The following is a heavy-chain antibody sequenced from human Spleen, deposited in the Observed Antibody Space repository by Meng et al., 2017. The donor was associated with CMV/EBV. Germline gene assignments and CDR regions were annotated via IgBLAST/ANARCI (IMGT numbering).Heavy chain of an antibody. CDR1: FTFSSHD. Sequence: FTFSSHDMHWVRQTPGKGLEWVAVMSYDGINSYYADSVKGRFIISRDNAKNTLFLQMNSLRAEDTAVYYCAKGIRWLHNGNFFDPFDHWGQGTLVTVSS. D-gene: IGHD1-26*01. J-gene: IGHJ4*02. CDR3: AKGIRWLHNGNFFDPFDH. CDR2: MSYDGINS. V-gene: IGHV3-30*12.